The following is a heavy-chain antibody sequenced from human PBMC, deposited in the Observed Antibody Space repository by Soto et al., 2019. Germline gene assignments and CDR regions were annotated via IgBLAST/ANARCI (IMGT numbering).Heavy chain of an antibody. V-gene: IGHV3-11*01. CDR2: ISSSGSTI. CDR3: ARDIHVMVRGTQSHDNDY. D-gene: IGHD3-10*01. CDR1: GFTFSDYY. Sequence: GGSLRLSCAASGFTFSDYYMSWIRQAPGKGLEWVSYISSSGSTIYYADSVKGRFTISRDNAKNSLYLQMNSLRAEDTAVYYCARDIHVMVRGTQSHDNDYWGQGTLVTVSS. J-gene: IGHJ4*02.